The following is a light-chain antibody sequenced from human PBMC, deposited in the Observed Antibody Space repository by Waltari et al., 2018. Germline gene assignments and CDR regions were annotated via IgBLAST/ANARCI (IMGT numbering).Light chain of an antibody. Sequence: QSALAQPASVSGSPGQSVTISCTGTGSDVGGYNYVSWYQQHPGKVPKIIIYDVSVRPSGISSRFSGSNSGNTASLTISGLQAEDEADYYCGSYSGTTTYVFGTGTYVTVL. CDR3: GSYSGTTTYV. J-gene: IGLJ1*01. V-gene: IGLV2-14*03. CDR2: DVS. CDR1: GSDVGGYNY.